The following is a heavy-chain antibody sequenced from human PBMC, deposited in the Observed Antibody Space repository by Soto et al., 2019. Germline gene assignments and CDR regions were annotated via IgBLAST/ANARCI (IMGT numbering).Heavy chain of an antibody. D-gene: IGHD2-21*02. Sequence: PGESLKISCKGSGYSFTSYWIGWVRQMPGKGLEWMGIIYPGDSDTRYSPSFQGQVTISADKSISTAYLQWSSLKASDTAMYYCARSYCGGDCYSYNYYYYYGMDVWGQGTTVTVSS. V-gene: IGHV5-51*01. CDR3: ARSYCGGDCYSYNYYYYYGMDV. J-gene: IGHJ6*02. CDR2: IYPGDSDT. CDR1: GYSFTSYW.